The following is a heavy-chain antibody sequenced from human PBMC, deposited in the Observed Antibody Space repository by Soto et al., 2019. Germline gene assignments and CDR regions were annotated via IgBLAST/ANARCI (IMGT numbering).Heavy chain of an antibody. CDR1: GFTFSSYW. Sequence: PGGSLRLSCAASGFTFSSYWMSWVRQAPGKGLEWVANIKQDGSEKNYVDSVKGRFTISRDNAKNSLYLQMNSLRAEDTAVYYCARDNYFVVVVAATPGNNGFDPWGQGTLVTSP. J-gene: IGHJ5*02. CDR2: IKQDGSEK. D-gene: IGHD2-15*01. V-gene: IGHV3-7*01. CDR3: ARDNYFVVVVAATPGNNGFDP.